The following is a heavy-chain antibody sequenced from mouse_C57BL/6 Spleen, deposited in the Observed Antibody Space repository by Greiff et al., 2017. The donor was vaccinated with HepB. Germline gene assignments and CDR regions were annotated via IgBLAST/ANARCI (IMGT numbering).Heavy chain of an antibody. V-gene: IGHV1-72*01. D-gene: IGHD2-3*01. CDR3: ARSYDGYYAAMDY. J-gene: IGHJ4*01. CDR1: GYTFTSYW. CDR2: IDPNSGGT. Sequence: QVQLKQPGAELVKPGASVKLSCKASGYTFTSYWMHWVKQRPGRGLEWIGRIDPNSGGTKYNEKFKSKATLTVDKPSSTAYMQLSSLTSEDSAVYYCARSYDGYYAAMDYWGQGTSVTVSS.